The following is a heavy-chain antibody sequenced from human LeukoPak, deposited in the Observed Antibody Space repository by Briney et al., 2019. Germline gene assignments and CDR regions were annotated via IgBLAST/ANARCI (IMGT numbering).Heavy chain of an antibody. CDR1: GFTFSSYE. CDR2: ISSSGSTK. J-gene: IGHJ6*03. CDR3: ARDVMFHYYYYMDV. Sequence: PGGSLRLSCAASGFTFSSYEMNWVRQAPGKGLEWVSYISSSGSTKYYADSVKGRFTISRDNAKNSLYLQMNSLRAEDTAVYYCARDVMFHYYYYMDVWGKGTTVTVSS. D-gene: IGHD3-10*02. V-gene: IGHV3-48*03.